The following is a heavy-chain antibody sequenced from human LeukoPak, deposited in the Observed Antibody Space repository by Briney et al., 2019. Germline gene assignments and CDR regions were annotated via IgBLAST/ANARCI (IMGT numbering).Heavy chain of an antibody. D-gene: IGHD6-6*01. J-gene: IGHJ5*02. V-gene: IGHV3-23*01. CDR1: GFTFSSYA. CDR2: ISGSGGST. CDR3: AKAVPTIAARLCWFDP. Sequence: PGGSLRLSCAASGFTFSSYAMSWVRQAPGRGLEWVSAISGSGGSTYYADSVKGRFTISRDNSKNTLYLQMNSLRAEDTAVYYCAKAVPTIAARLCWFDPWGQGTLVTVSS.